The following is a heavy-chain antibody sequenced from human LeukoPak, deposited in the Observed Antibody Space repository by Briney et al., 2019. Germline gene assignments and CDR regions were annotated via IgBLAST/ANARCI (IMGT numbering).Heavy chain of an antibody. CDR2: INPNSGGT. Sequence: ASVKVSCKASGYTFTGYYMHWVRQAPGQGLEWMGRINPNSGGTNYAQKLQGRVTMTTDTSTSTAYMELRSLRSDDTAVYYCARLSIAARLNDDYWGQGTLVTVSS. CDR1: GYTFTGYY. CDR3: ARLSIAARLNDDY. D-gene: IGHD6-6*01. J-gene: IGHJ4*02. V-gene: IGHV1-2*06.